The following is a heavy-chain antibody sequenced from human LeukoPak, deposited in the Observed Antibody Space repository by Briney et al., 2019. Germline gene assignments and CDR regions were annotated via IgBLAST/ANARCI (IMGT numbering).Heavy chain of an antibody. CDR3: AKDSGGNQFSYYMDV. D-gene: IGHD4-23*01. CDR2: IWYDGSNK. V-gene: IGHV3-30*02. CDR1: GFTFSNYG. J-gene: IGHJ6*03. Sequence: GGSLRLSCAASGFTFSNYGIHWVRQAPGKGLEWVAFIWYDGSNKYYADSVKGRFTISRDNSKNTLYLQMNSLRAEDTAVYCCAKDSGGNQFSYYMDVWSKGTTVTVSS.